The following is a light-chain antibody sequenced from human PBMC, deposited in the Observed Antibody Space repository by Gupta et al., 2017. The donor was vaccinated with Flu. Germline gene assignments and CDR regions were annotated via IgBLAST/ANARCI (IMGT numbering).Light chain of an antibody. CDR3: QKYDNLQWT. CDR1: QTVSSSH. V-gene: IGKV3-20*01. Sequence: EIFLTQPPASLFLSPGERASIFCRASQTVSSSHFAWYQQKPGQAPRLLIYGTSSGATGVEDRFSGSGSGTEFTLTISRLDPEDSAVYYCQKYDNLQWTFGQGTKVE. J-gene: IGKJ1*01. CDR2: GTS.